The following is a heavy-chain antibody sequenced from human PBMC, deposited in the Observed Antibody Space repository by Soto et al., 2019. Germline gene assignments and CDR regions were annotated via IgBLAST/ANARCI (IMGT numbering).Heavy chain of an antibody. J-gene: IGHJ4*02. Sequence: GGSLRLSCAASGFTVSSNYMSWVRQAPGKGLEWVSVIYSGGSTYYADSVKGRFTISRHNSKNTLYLQMNSLRAEDTAVYYCARNKGATSSLLEYWGQGTLVTVSS. CDR3: ARNKGATSSLLEY. D-gene: IGHD5-12*01. V-gene: IGHV3-53*04. CDR2: IYSGGST. CDR1: GFTVSSNY.